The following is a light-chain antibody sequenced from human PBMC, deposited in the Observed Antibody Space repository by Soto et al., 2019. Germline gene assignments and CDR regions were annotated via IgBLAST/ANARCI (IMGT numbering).Light chain of an antibody. V-gene: IGKV3-20*01. CDR1: QSVSSNF. CDR3: QQYGSSPT. Sequence: EIVLTQYPGTLSLSPGERATLSCRASQSVSSNFLAWYQRKPGQAPRLLIYGASSRATGVPDRFRGSVSGTDFTLTITRLEPEDFAVYYCQQYGSSPTFGQGTKVEIK. CDR2: GAS. J-gene: IGKJ1*01.